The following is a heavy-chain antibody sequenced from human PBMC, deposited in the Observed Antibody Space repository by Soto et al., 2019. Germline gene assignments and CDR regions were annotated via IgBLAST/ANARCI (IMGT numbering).Heavy chain of an antibody. CDR3: AKADYDILTGYYNPSEDFDY. J-gene: IGHJ4*02. CDR2: ISYDGSSK. V-gene: IGHV3-30*18. D-gene: IGHD3-9*01. CDR1: GFTFRSYG. Sequence: ESVGGVVQPGRSLRLSCAASGFTFRSYGMHWVRQAPGKGLEWVAVISYDGSSKYYADSVKGRFTISRDNSKNTLYLQMNSLRAEDTAVYYCAKADYDILTGYYNPSEDFDYWGQGTLVTVSS.